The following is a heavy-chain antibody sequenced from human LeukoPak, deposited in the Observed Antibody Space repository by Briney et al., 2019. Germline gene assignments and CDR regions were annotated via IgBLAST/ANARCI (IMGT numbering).Heavy chain of an antibody. CDR1: GFTVKDNF. V-gene: IGHV3-66*01. CDR3: TRDSANYHFAY. J-gene: IGHJ4*02. Sequence: GGSLRLSCAASGFTVKDNFMSWVRQALGKGLEWVSVLYSGGATYYADSVKGRFTISRDNSKNTVFLQMNDLRAEDTAFYYCTRDSANYHFAYWGQGALVTVSS. D-gene: IGHD4/OR15-4a*01. CDR2: LYSGGAT.